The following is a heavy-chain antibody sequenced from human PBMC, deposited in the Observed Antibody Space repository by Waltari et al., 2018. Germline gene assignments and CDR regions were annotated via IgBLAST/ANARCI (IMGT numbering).Heavy chain of an antibody. D-gene: IGHD5-12*01. CDR2: ISYRGAT. Sequence: QLHLQESGPGLVKPSETLSLTCSVSGGSITCNRHYWGWIRQPPGKGPEWTGTISYRGATYNNPSLKSRVTISVDTSKNQYSLKLTSVTAADTAVYYCATYIGASIGTAAFDVWGQGTMVTVSS. J-gene: IGHJ3*01. V-gene: IGHV4-39*01. CDR3: ATYIGASIGTAAFDV. CDR1: GGSITCNRHY.